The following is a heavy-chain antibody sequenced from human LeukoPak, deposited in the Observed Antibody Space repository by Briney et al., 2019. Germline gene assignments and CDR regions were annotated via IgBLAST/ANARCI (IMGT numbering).Heavy chain of an antibody. CDR3: ARARGYTSVGNY. J-gene: IGHJ4*02. CDR1: GFTFSDYY. V-gene: IGHV3-11*04. Sequence: GGSLRLSCAASGFTFSDYYMSWVRQAPRKGLEWVSYISSSGSTVYHADPVKGRFTISRDNAKNSLCLQMNSLRAEDTAVYYCARARGYTSVGNYWGQGTLVTVSS. CDR2: ISSSGSTV. D-gene: IGHD5-18*01.